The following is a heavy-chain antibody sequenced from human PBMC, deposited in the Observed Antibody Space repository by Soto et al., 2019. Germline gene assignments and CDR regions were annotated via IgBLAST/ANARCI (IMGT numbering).Heavy chain of an antibody. CDR2: IYPGDSDT. J-gene: IGHJ4*02. V-gene: IGHV5-51*01. D-gene: IGHD6-13*01. CDR1: GYSFTSYW. CDR3: ARPVSRAAAVVPYYFDY. Sequence: GESLKISCKGSGYSFTSYWIGWVRQMPGKGLEWMGIIYPGDSDTRYSPSFQGPVTISADKSISTAYLQWSSLKASDTAMYYCARPVSRAAAVVPYYFDYWGQGTLVTVSS.